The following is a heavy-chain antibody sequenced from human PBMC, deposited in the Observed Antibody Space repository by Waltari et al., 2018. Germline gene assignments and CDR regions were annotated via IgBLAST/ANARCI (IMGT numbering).Heavy chain of an antibody. J-gene: IGHJ6*02. CDR1: GGTTFKNYD. CDR3: GRDETAVGYYFGTDV. V-gene: IGHV1-69*12. CDR2: CLPLFGFA. D-gene: IGHD6-13*01. Sequence: QVQLVQSGTEVKKPGSSVKVSCKGSGGTTFKNYDISWVRLAPGKRLEWMGGCLPLFGFADTVPKFQGRLKITAYESTTTAYMELSSLASEDTAIYYCGRDETAVGYYFGTDVWGQGTTV.